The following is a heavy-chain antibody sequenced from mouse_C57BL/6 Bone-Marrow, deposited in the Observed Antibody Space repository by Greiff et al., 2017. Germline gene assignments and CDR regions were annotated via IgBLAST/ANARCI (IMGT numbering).Heavy chain of an antibody. J-gene: IGHJ4*01. CDR3: TRGDYDAMDD. V-gene: IGHV6-6*01. CDR2: IRNKANNHAT. CDR1: GFTFSDAW. Sequence: EVKLMESGGGLVQPGGSMKLSCAASGFTFSDAWMDWVSQSPETGLEWVAEIRNKANNHATYYAVSVKGRFTISRDASKSSVYLQMYSLRAEDTGIYYGTRGDYDAMDDWGQGTSVTVSS.